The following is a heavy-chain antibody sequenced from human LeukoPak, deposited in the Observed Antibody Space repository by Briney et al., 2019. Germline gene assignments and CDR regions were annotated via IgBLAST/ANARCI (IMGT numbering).Heavy chain of an antibody. CDR2: ISSDGSST. J-gene: IGHJ4*02. Sequence: GGSLRLSCAASGFTFSSYWMHWVRQAPGKGLVCVSRISSDGSSTTYADSVKGRFTISRDNAKNTLFVQMNSLRAEDTAVYYCARAYIKAFDQWGQGTLVTVSS. D-gene: IGHD3-16*01. CDR3: ARAYIKAFDQ. V-gene: IGHV3-74*01. CDR1: GFTFSSYW.